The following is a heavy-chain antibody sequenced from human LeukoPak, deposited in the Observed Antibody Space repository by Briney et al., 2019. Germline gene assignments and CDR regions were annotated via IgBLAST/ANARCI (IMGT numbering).Heavy chain of an antibody. CDR2: ISGSGGST. CDR1: GFTFSSYG. Sequence: GGSLRLSCAASGFTFSSYGMSLVRQAPGKGLEWVAAISGSGGSTYYADCVKGRFTISRDNSKNKLHLQMNSLRVEDTAVFFFQTDNSIRYSNWGQGTMVTVSS. D-gene: IGHD3-9*01. J-gene: IGHJ3*01. V-gene: IGHV3-23*01. CDR3: QTDNSIRYSN.